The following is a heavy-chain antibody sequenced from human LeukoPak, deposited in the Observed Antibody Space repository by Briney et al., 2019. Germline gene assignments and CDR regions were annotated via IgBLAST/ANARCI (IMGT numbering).Heavy chain of an antibody. V-gene: IGHV4-39*07. CDR2: MYDSGRT. CDR3: ATGRAVGAADAFDI. D-gene: IGHD1-26*01. CDR1: GGSNSSSSDF. J-gene: IGHJ3*02. Sequence: SETLSLTCTVSGGSNSSSSDFWGWIRQPPGKGLDWIGTMYDSGRTYYNSSLKSRVTISVDTSKNRFSLKLSSVTAADTAAYYCATGRAVGAADAFDIWGQGTMVTVSS.